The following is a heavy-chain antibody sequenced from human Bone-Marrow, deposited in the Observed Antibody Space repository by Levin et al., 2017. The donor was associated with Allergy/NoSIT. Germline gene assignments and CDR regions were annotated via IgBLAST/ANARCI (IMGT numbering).Heavy chain of an antibody. V-gene: IGHV3-74*01. J-gene: IGHJ4*02. CDR2: IKSDGSLT. CDR3: TRHCGGDCYSPSAFEY. D-gene: IGHD2-21*02. Sequence: LSLTCAASGFPFSDPWMHWVRQAPGKGLVWVSRIKSDGSLTSYADSVKGRFSISRDNAKNTLYLQMNSLSAEDTAVYFCTRHCGGDCYSPSAFEYWGQGIPVTVSS. CDR1: GFPFSDPW.